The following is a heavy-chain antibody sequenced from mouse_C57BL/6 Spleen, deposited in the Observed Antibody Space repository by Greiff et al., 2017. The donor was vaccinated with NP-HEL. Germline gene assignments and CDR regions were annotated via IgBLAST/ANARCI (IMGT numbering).Heavy chain of an antibody. CDR2: IYPGDGDT. V-gene: IGHV1-82*01. J-gene: IGHJ2*01. CDR3: ARRTPITTVVADD. D-gene: IGHD1-1*01. CDR1: GYAFSSSW. Sequence: QVQLQQSGPELVKPGASVKISCKASGYAFSSSWMNWVKQRPGKGLEWIGRIYPGDGDTNYNGKFKGKATLPADQSSSTADMKLSSLTSEDSAVYYCARRTPITTVVADDWGKGTTLTVSS.